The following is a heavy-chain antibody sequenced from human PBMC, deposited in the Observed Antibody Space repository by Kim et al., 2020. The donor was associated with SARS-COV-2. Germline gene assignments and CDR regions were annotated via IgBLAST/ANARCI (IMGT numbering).Heavy chain of an antibody. Sequence: YAPKPQGRVTMTTDTSTTTAYMELRSLRSDDTAVYYCARDGCSSTTCFDYWGQGALVTVSS. V-gene: IGHV1-18*01. D-gene: IGHD2-2*01. J-gene: IGHJ4*02. CDR3: ARDGCSSTTCFDY.